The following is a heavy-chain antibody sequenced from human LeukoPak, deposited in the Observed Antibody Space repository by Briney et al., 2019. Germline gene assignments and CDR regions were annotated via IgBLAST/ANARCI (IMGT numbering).Heavy chain of an antibody. CDR3: AFHSGSYSYYHCYYGMDV. V-gene: IGHV3-30*03. D-gene: IGHD1-26*01. Sequence: PGGSLRLSCAASGFTFSSYGMHWVRQAPGKGLEWVAVISYDGSNKYYADSVKGRFTISRDNSKNTLYLQMNSLRAEDTAVYYCAFHSGSYSYYHCYYGMDVWGQGTTVTVSS. CDR2: ISYDGSNK. CDR1: GFTFSSYG. J-gene: IGHJ6*02.